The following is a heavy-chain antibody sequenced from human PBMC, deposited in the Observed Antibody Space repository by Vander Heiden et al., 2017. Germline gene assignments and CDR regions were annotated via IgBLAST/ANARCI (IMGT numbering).Heavy chain of an antibody. CDR3: ARDMRVVAATPEYFDY. CDR1: GFTFSSYS. V-gene: IGHV3-48*02. Sequence: EVQLVESGGGLVQPGGSLRLSCAASGFTFSSYSMNWVRQAPGKGLEWVSYISSSSSTIYYADSVKGRFTISRDNAKNSLYLQMNSLRDEDTAVYYCARDMRVVAATPEYFDYWGQGTLVTVSS. D-gene: IGHD2-15*01. CDR2: ISSSSSTI. J-gene: IGHJ4*02.